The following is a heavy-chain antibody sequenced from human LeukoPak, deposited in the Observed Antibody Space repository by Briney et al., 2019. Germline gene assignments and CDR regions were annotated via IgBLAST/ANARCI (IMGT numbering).Heavy chain of an antibody. J-gene: IGHJ4*02. CDR2: IIPIFGTA. CDR1: GGTFSSYA. V-gene: IGHV1-69*06. CDR3: GGYSYGYYFDY. Sequence: GASVKVSCKASGGTFSSYAISWVRQAPGQGLEWMGGIIPIFGTANYAQKFQGKVTITADKSTSTAYMELSSLRSEDTAVYYCGGYSYGYYFDYWGQGTLVTVSS. D-gene: IGHD5-18*01.